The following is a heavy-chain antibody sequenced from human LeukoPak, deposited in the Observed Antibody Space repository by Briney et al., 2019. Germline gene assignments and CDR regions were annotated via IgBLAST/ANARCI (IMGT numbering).Heavy chain of an antibody. V-gene: IGHV3-30-3*02. CDR2: ISYDGSTK. D-gene: IGHD6-19*01. J-gene: IGHJ4*02. CDR1: GFTFSSLG. CDR3: AKSAQWLVLDY. Sequence: GRSLRLSCAASGFTFSSLGMHWVRQAPGKGLEWVAFISYDGSTKYYTDSVKGRFTISRDNSKNTLYLQMNSLRAEDTAVYYCAKSAQWLVLDYWGQGTLVTVSS.